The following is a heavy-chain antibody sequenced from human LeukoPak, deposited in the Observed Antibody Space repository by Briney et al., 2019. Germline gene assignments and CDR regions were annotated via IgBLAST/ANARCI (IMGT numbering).Heavy chain of an antibody. CDR1: GYTFTGYY. V-gene: IGHV1-2*06. J-gene: IGHJ4*02. D-gene: IGHD3-9*01. CDR2: INPNSGGT. Sequence: ASVKVSCKASGYTFTGYYMHWVRQAPGQGLEWMGRINPNSGGTNYAQKFQGGVTMTRDTSISTAYMELSRLRSDDTAVYYCARGGLRVRYFDWLFDYWGQGTLVTVSS. CDR3: ARGGLRVRYFDWLFDY.